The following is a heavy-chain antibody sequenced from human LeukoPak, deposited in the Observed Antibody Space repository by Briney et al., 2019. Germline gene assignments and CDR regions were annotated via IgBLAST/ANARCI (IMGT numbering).Heavy chain of an antibody. V-gene: IGHV4-38-2*02. CDR3: ARVYYYYDSSGYPAYYFDY. Sequence: SETLSLTCTVSGYSISSVHYWGWTRQPPGKGLDWIGRFYHNGTTYYNPSLKSRVTISVDTSKNQFSLKLSSVTAADTAVYYCARVYYYYDSSGYPAYYFDYWGQGTLVTVSS. J-gene: IGHJ4*02. CDR2: FYHNGTT. D-gene: IGHD3-22*01. CDR1: GYSISSVHY.